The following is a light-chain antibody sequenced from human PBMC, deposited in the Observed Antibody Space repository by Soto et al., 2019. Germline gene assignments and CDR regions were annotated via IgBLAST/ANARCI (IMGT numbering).Light chain of an antibody. J-gene: IGKJ2*01. Sequence: DIQMTQSPSSLSASVGDRVTITCRASQTISSYLNWYQQKPGKDPKLLIYAACSLQSGVPSRFSGSGSAIDFTPTISSLQPEDFAIYYCKQSYNTPQYTFGQGTELEIK. CDR2: AAC. V-gene: IGKV1-39*01. CDR1: QTISSY. CDR3: KQSYNTPQYT.